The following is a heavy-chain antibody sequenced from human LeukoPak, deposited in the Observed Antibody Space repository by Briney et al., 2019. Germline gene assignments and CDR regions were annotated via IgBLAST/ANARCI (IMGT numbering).Heavy chain of an antibody. Sequence: GGSLRLSCATSGFPFSSYWMSRVRQAPGKGLEWVANIKLDGSEKKYVDSVKGRFTISRDNAKNSLYLQMDSLGAEDTAVYYCVRGYSYPLHWGQGTLVTVSS. J-gene: IGHJ4*02. CDR3: VRGYSYPLH. D-gene: IGHD5-12*01. CDR1: GFPFSSYW. CDR2: IKLDGSEK. V-gene: IGHV3-7*04.